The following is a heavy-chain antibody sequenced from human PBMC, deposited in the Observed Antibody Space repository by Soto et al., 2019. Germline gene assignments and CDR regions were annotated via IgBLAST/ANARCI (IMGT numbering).Heavy chain of an antibody. Sequence: PGESLKISCKGSGYSFTSYWIGWVRQMPGKGLECMGIIYPGDSDTRYSPSFQGQVTISADESISTAYLQWSSLKAADTAMYYCARHRGVRDYYYGLDFWGQGTTVTVSS. CDR3: ARHRGVRDYYYGLDF. D-gene: IGHD2-8*02. CDR1: GYSFTSYW. V-gene: IGHV5-51*01. J-gene: IGHJ6*02. CDR2: IYPGDSDT.